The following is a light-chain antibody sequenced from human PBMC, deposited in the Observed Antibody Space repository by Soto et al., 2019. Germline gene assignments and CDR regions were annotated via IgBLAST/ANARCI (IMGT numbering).Light chain of an antibody. Sequence: IQMTQSPSTLSASVGDSVTITCRASQSISTLTAWYQQKPGKAPKLLLYEWSVLESGVPSRFSGDGSGTDFTLTISGLQPDDSAIYYCQQYHTYWTFGQGTKVEVK. CDR2: EWS. J-gene: IGKJ1*01. CDR3: QQYHTYWT. V-gene: IGKV1-5*03. CDR1: QSISTL.